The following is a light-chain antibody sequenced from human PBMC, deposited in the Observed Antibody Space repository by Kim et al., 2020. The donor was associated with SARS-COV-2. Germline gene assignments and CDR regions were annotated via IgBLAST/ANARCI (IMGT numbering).Light chain of an antibody. CDR2: GVS. V-gene: IGKV3-20*01. CDR3: LRDSRSSYT. Sequence: LPPGESATLACRASHTVSSTYVAWYQQAPGQAPMLLIYGVSNRATCIPDRFSGSGSGTDFTLTISRLAPEDVVVYYCLRDSRSSYTFGQGTKLEI. CDR1: HTVSSTY. J-gene: IGKJ2*01.